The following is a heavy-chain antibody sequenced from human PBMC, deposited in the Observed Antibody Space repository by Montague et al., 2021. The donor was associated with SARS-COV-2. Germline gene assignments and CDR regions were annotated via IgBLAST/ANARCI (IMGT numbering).Heavy chain of an antibody. V-gene: IGHV3-30*04. CDR2: ISYDGSNK. J-gene: IGHJ4*02. CDR1: GFTFSSYA. D-gene: IGHD4-17*01. Sequence: SLRPSCAASGFTFSSYAMHWVRQAPGKGLEWVAIISYDGSNKYYADSVKGRFTISRDNSKNTLYLQMNSLRAEDTAVYYCARDFDDYGDWGAQTFDYWGQGTLVTVSS. CDR3: ARDFDDYGDWGAQTFDY.